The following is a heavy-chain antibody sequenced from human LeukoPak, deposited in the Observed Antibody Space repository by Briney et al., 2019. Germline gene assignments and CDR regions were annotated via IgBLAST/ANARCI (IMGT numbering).Heavy chain of an antibody. J-gene: IGHJ4*02. Sequence: GRSLRLSCAASRFTFSSYGMHWVRQAPGKGLEWVANIKEDGSEKNYVDSVKGRFTISRDNAKNSLYLQMSSLRAEDTAVYYCARGEHSSFDYWGQGTLVTVSS. V-gene: IGHV3-7*01. CDR2: IKEDGSEK. D-gene: IGHD6-6*01. CDR1: RFTFSSYG. CDR3: ARGEHSSFDY.